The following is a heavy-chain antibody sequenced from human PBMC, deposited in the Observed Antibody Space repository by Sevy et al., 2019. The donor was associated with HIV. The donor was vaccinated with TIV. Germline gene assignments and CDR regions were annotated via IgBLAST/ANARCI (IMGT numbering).Heavy chain of an antibody. CDR1: GGSVSSSSYY. CDR2: VYYSGDT. CDR3: ATTLYYYESSGYYSFDY. D-gene: IGHD3-22*01. J-gene: IGHJ4*02. Sequence: SETLSLTCSVSGGSVSSSSYYWGWIRQPPGQGLEWIGSVYYSGDTHYNPSLKSRVTVSVDTSRNQFSLRLTSVTPADTAVYSCATTLYYYESSGYYSFDYWGQGILVTVSS. V-gene: IGHV4-39*01.